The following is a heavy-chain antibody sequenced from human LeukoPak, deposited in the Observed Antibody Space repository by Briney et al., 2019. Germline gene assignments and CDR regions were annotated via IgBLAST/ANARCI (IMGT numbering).Heavy chain of an antibody. V-gene: IGHV3-30*18. J-gene: IGHJ4*02. CDR1: GFTFSSYS. CDR3: AKDPSLRVSLPR. Sequence: GGSLRLSCAASGFTFSSYSMNWVRQAPGKGLEWVAIISYDGNNKYYADSVKGRFTISRDNSKNTLYLQMNSLRAEDTAVYYCAKDPSLRVSLPRWGQGTLVTVSS. CDR2: ISYDGNNK. D-gene: IGHD3-3*01.